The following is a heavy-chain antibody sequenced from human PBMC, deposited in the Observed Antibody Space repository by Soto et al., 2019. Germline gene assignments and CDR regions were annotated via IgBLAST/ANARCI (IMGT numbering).Heavy chain of an antibody. CDR1: GFRFSIYS. D-gene: IGHD6-19*01. CDR3: ARSVEGHFDY. CDR2: ITSDTNTI. V-gene: IGHV3-48*02. J-gene: IGHJ4*02. Sequence: EVQLVESGGGLVKPGGSLRLSCAASGFRFSIYSMNWVRQAPGKGLEWSAYITSDTNTIKYADSVKGRFTISRDNGKNSVYLQMNSLRDEDTAVYYCARSVEGHFDYWGQGTVVTVSA.